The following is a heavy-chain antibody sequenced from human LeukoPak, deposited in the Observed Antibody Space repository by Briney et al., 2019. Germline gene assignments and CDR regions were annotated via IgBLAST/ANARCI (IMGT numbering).Heavy chain of an antibody. CDR2: ITSSSDYI. V-gene: IGHV3-21*01. CDR1: GFMFSDYT. Sequence: GGSLRLSCAASGFMFSDYTMNWVRQTPGKGLEWVSSITSSSDYIYYADSVKGRLTISRDNGKNSLYVQMNSLRAEDTAVYYCARTFYCGGDCYALDYWGQGTLVTVSS. CDR3: ARTFYCGGDCYALDY. J-gene: IGHJ4*02. D-gene: IGHD2-21*02.